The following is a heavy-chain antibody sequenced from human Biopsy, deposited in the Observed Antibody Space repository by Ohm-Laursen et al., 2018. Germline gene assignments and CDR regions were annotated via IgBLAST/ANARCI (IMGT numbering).Heavy chain of an antibody. CDR1: EFNVDRNH. CDR2: IHGSGRT. D-gene: IGHD3-16*01. V-gene: IGHV3-66*01. Sequence: SLRLSCTATEFNVDRNHMNGVRQAPGKGLEWVSMIHGSGRTDYADSVKGRFTVSRDNSKDTVYLQMNALRVDDTAMYYCAGAGGHSFWGQGALVTVSS. CDR3: AGAGGHSF. J-gene: IGHJ4*02.